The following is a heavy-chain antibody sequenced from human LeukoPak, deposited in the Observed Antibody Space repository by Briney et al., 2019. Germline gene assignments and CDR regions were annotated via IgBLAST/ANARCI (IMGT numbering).Heavy chain of an antibody. V-gene: IGHV1-18*01. CDR3: ARGPYYDSSGYEYYFDY. CDR2: ISAYNGNT. J-gene: IGHJ4*02. Sequence: ASVKVSCKASGYTFTSYGISWVRQAPGQGLEWMGWISAYNGNTNYAQKLQGRVTMTTDTSTSTAYMELSSLRSEDTAVYYCARGPYYDSSGYEYYFDYWGQGTLVTVSS. CDR1: GYTFTSYG. D-gene: IGHD3-22*01.